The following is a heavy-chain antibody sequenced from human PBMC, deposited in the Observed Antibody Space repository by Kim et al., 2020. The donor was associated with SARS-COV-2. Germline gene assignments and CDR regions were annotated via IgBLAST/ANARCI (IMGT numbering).Heavy chain of an antibody. V-gene: IGHV4-30-4*01. Sequence: SETLSLTCTVSGGSISSGDYYWSWIRQPPGKGLEWIGYIYYSGSTYYNPSLKSRVTISVDTSKNQFSLKLSSVTAADTAVYYCARGEVTVASLDYWGQGTLVTVSS. J-gene: IGHJ4*02. D-gene: IGHD2-21*02. CDR2: IYYSGST. CDR1: GGSISSGDYY. CDR3: ARGEVTVASLDY.